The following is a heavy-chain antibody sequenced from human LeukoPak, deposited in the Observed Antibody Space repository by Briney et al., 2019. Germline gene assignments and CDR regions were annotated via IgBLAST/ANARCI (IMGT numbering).Heavy chain of an antibody. CDR3: ARQEEPVAGSTAEYFQH. V-gene: IGHV1-69*13. CDR2: IIPIFGTA. CDR1: GGTFSSYA. D-gene: IGHD6-19*01. J-gene: IGHJ1*01. Sequence: EASVKVSCKASGGTFSSYAISWVRQAPGQGLEWMGGIIPIFGTANYAQKFQGRVTITADESTSTAYMELSSLRSEDTAVYYCARQEEPVAGSTAEYFQHWGQGTLVTVSS.